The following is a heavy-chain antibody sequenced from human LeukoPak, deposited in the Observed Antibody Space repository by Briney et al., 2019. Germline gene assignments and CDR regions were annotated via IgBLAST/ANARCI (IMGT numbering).Heavy chain of an antibody. V-gene: IGHV4-30-4*01. CDR2: IYYSGST. CDR1: GGSISSGDYY. J-gene: IGHJ3*02. Sequence: PSQTLSLTCTVSGGSISSGDYYWSWIRQPPGKGLEWIGYIYYSGSTYYNPSLKSRVTISVDTSKNQFSLKLSSVTAADTAVYYCATLSWKGKNKRHDAFDIWGQGTMVTVSS. CDR3: ATLSWKGKNKRHDAFDI. D-gene: IGHD2/OR15-2a*01.